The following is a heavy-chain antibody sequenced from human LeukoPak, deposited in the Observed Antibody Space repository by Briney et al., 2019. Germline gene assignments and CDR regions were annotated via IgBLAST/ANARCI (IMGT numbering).Heavy chain of an antibody. J-gene: IGHJ4*02. D-gene: IGHD2-15*01. Sequence: KASQTLSLTCTVSGGSISSGDYYWSWIRQPPGKGLEWIGYIYYSGSTNYNPSLKSRVTISVDTSKNQFSLKLSSVTAADTAVYYCARASFEYSSSGRRTKIGYCSGGSCPTSLGNYYFDYWGQGTLVTVSS. CDR3: ARASFEYSSSGRRTKIGYCSGGSCPTSLGNYYFDY. V-gene: IGHV4-30-4*01. CDR2: IYYSGST. CDR1: GGSISSGDYY.